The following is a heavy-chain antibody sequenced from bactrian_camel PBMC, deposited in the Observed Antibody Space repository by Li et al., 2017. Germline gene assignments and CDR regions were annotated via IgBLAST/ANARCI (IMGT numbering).Heavy chain of an antibody. CDR1: GFAFDSD. V-gene: IGHV3S42*01. D-gene: IGHD2*01. J-gene: IGHJ4*01. CDR2: VSTGGSST. Sequence: VQLVESGGDSVEAGGLLTLSCTASGFAFDSDMGWFRQAPGQKREAVAAVSTGGSSTMYVDSVKGRVTISIDKNKNILYLEMNNVKPEDTAVYYCAADPSFAKIVLGRANYWGQGTQVTVS. CDR3: AADPSFAKIVLGRANY.